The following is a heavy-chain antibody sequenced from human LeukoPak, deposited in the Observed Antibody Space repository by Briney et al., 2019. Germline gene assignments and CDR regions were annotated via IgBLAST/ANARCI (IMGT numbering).Heavy chain of an antibody. CDR1: GGTFSSYA. CDR3: ARESLPAAINYYYYMDV. V-gene: IGHV1-69*05. Sequence: SVKVSCKASGGTFSSYAISCVRQAPGQGLEWMGRIIPIFGTASYAQKFQGRVTITTDESTSTAYMELSSLRSEDTAVYYCARESLPAAINYYYYMDVWGKGTTVTVSS. D-gene: IGHD2-2*01. CDR2: IIPIFGTA. J-gene: IGHJ6*03.